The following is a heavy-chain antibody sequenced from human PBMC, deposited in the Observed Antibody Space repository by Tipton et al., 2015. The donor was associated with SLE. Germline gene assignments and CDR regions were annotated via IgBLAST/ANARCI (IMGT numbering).Heavy chain of an antibody. CDR1: GGSFSGYY. Sequence: TLSLTCAVYGGSFSGYYWSWIRQPPGKGPEWIGEINHSGSTNYNPSLKSRVTISVDTSKNQFSLKLSSVTAADTAVYYCAKAGYSSGWYVVFFDYWGQGTLVTVTS. CDR3: AKAGYSSGWYVVFFDY. CDR2: INHSGST. V-gene: IGHV4-34*01. J-gene: IGHJ4*02. D-gene: IGHD6-19*01.